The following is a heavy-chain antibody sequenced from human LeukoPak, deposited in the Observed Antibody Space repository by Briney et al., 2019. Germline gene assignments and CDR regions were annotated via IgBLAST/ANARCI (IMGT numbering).Heavy chain of an antibody. Sequence: GGSLRLSCAASGFTFSSYAMNWVRQAPGKGLERVSAITGSGGRTYYADSVKGRFTISRDNSKNTLYLQMNSLTAEDTAIYYCAKATGTLGNWGQGTLVTVSS. CDR3: AKATGTLGN. D-gene: IGHD1-1*01. CDR2: ITGSGGRT. CDR1: GFTFSSYA. J-gene: IGHJ4*02. V-gene: IGHV3-23*01.